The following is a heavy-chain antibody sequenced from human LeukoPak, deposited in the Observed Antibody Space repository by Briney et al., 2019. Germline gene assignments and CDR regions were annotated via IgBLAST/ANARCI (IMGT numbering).Heavy chain of an antibody. J-gene: IGHJ5*02. Sequence: GESLKISCKGSGYSFTSYWIGWVRRMPGRGLEYMGIIYPGDSDTRYSPSFQGQVTISADKSISTAYLQWSSLKASDTAMYYCARRDYYDSSGSNNWFDPWGQGTLVTVSS. D-gene: IGHD3-22*01. CDR1: GYSFTSYW. CDR3: ARRDYYDSSGSNNWFDP. CDR2: IYPGDSDT. V-gene: IGHV5-51*01.